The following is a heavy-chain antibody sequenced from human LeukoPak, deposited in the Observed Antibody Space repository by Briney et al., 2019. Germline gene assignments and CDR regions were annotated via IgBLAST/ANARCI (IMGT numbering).Heavy chain of an antibody. D-gene: IGHD6-13*01. CDR1: GGSISSYY. Sequence: SSETLSLTCTVSGGSISSYYWSWIRQPPGKGLEWIGYIYYSGSTNYNPSLKSRVTISVDTSKNQFPLKLSSVTAADTAVYYCARDIAAAGTWGQGTLVTVSS. CDR3: ARDIAAAGT. CDR2: IYYSGST. J-gene: IGHJ4*02. V-gene: IGHV4-59*01.